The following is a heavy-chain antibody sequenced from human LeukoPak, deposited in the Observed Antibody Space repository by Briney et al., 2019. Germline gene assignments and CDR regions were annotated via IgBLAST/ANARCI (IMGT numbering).Heavy chain of an antibody. V-gene: IGHV3-33*01. CDR2: IWYDGSNK. J-gene: IGHJ6*02. CDR1: GITFSSYG. Sequence: PGGSLRLSCAASGITFSSYGMHWVRQAPGKGLEWVAVIWYDGSNKYYADSVKGRFTISRDNSKNTLYLQMNSLRAEDTAVYYCARDRLLSTYYHYDMDVWGQGTTVTVSS. CDR3: ARDRLLSTYYHYDMDV. D-gene: IGHD1-26*01.